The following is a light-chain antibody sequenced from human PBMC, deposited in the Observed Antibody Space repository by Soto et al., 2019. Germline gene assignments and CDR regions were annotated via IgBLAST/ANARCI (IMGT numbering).Light chain of an antibody. CDR1: SSDVGGYKY. CDR3: SSFTSSSTLEV. J-gene: IGLJ3*02. Sequence: QSVLTQPAYVSGSPGQSITISCTGTSSDVGGYKYVSWYQQHPGKAPKLMIYEVSNRPSGVSNRFSGSKSGNTASLTISGLQAEDEADYYCSSFTSSSTLEVFGGGTKLTVL. CDR2: EVS. V-gene: IGLV2-14*01.